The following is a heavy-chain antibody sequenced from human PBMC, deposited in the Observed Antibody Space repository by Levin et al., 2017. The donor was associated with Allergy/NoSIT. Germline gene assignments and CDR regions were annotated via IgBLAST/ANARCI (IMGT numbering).Heavy chain of an antibody. CDR2: IIPIFGTA. CDR1: GGTFSSYA. D-gene: IGHD2-15*01. V-gene: IGHV1-69*06. Sequence: KISCKASGGTFSSYAISWVRQAPGQGLEWMGGIIPIFGTANYAQKFQGRVTITADKSTSTAYMELSSLRSEDTAVYYCASADCSGGSCYSGFDYWGQGTLVTVSS. CDR3: ASADCSGGSCYSGFDY. J-gene: IGHJ4*02.